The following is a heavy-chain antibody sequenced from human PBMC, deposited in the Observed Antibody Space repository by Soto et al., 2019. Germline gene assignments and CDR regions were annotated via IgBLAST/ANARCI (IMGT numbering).Heavy chain of an antibody. J-gene: IGHJ6*02. CDR1: GFTFSSYG. Sequence: VQLVESGGGVVQPGRSLRLSCAASGFTFSSYGMNWVRQAPGKGLECVALISYDGITKYYADSVKGRFTISRDNAKNTQYLQMNSLRPEDTAVYYCAKGLDIVLVPGTIGPYYYYGVDVWGQGTTVTVSS. D-gene: IGHD2-2*03. CDR3: AKGLDIVLVPGTIGPYYYYGVDV. CDR2: ISYDGITK. V-gene: IGHV3-30*18.